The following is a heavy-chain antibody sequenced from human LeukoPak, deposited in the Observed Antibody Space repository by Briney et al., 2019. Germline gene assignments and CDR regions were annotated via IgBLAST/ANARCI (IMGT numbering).Heavy chain of an antibody. V-gene: IGHV1-2*02. D-gene: IGHD2-15*01. CDR2: INPNSGGT. Sequence: ASVKVSCTASGYTFTGYYMHWVRQAPGQGLEWMGWINPNSGGTNYAQKFQGRVTMTRDTSISTAYMELSRLGSDDTAVYYCAREHCSGGSCYHDYWGQGTLVTVSS. CDR1: GYTFTGYY. J-gene: IGHJ4*02. CDR3: AREHCSGGSCYHDY.